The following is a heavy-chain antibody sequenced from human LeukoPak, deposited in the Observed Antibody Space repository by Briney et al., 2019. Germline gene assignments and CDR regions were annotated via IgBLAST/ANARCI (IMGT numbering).Heavy chain of an antibody. D-gene: IGHD3-22*01. V-gene: IGHV3-7*01. J-gene: IGHJ3*02. CDR2: IKQDGSEK. Sequence: GGSLRLSCAASGFTFSSYWMSWVRQAPGKGLEWVANIKQDGSEKYYVDSVKGRFTISRDNAKNSLYLQMNSLRAEDTAVYYCARDRNYYDSSGSGAFDIWGQGTMVTVSS. CDR1: GFTFSSYW. CDR3: ARDRNYYDSSGSGAFDI.